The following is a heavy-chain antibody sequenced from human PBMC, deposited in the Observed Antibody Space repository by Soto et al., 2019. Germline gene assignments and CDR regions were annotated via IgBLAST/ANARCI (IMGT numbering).Heavy chain of an antibody. CDR3: ARDTYYYDSSGYDPFDY. CDR1: GFTFSSYW. Sequence: EVQLVESGGGLVQPGGSLRLSCAASGFTFSSYWMHWVRQGPVKGLVWVSRINSDGSSTRYADSVKGRFTISRDNAKNTLNLQMNSLRAEDTAVYYCARDTYYYDSSGYDPFDYWGQGTLVTVSS. V-gene: IGHV3-74*01. D-gene: IGHD3-22*01. J-gene: IGHJ4*02. CDR2: INSDGSST.